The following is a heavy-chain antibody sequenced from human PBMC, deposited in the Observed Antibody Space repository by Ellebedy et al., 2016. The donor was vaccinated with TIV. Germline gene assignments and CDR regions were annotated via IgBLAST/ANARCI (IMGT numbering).Heavy chain of an antibody. D-gene: IGHD2-2*01. CDR2: IKHDGSEK. CDR3: ARDFDCISTTCYDGGFDY. V-gene: IGHV3-7*01. J-gene: IGHJ4*02. CDR1: GFTFSSYW. Sequence: GESLKISCAASGFTFSSYWMSWVRQAPGKGLEWVANIKHDGSEKYYVDSVKGRFTISRDNAKNSLYLQMNSLRAEDKAVYYCARDFDCISTTCYDGGFDYWGQGTLVTVSS.